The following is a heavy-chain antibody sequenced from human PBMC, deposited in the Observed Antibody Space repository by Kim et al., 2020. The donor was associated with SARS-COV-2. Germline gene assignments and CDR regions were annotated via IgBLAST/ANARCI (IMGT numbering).Heavy chain of an antibody. CDR3: ARPNYLGGHIWQWLVFDY. V-gene: IGHV3-30*04. J-gene: IGHJ4*02. CDR1: GFTFSSYA. D-gene: IGHD6-19*01. Sequence: GGSLRLSCAASGFTFSSYAMHWVRQAPGKGLEWVAVISYDGSNKYYADSVKGRFTISRDNSKNTLYLQMNSLRAEDTAVYYCARPNYLGGHIWQWLVFDYWGQGTLVTVSS. CDR2: ISYDGSNK.